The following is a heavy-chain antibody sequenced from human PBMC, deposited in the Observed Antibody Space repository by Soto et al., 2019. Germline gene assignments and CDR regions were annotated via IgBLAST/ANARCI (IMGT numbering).Heavy chain of an antibody. V-gene: IGHV1-3*01. J-gene: IGHJ4*02. CDR2: INAGNGNT. CDR3: ARVIGGLYYFDY. D-gene: IGHD3-16*01. Sequence: QVQLVQSGAEVKKPGASVKVSCKASGYTFTSYAMHWVRQAPGQRLEWMGWINAGNGNTKYSQKFQGRVTITRDTSASTAYMELNSLRSEDTAVYYCARVIGGLYYFDYWGQGTLVTVSS. CDR1: GYTFTSYA.